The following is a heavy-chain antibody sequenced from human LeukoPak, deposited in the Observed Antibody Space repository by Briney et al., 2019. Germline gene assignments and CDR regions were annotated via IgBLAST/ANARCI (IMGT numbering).Heavy chain of an antibody. CDR1: GFTFSNYA. CDR3: AKWGDYDVLTGYYFSDY. D-gene: IGHD3-9*01. J-gene: IGHJ4*02. CDR2: ITGSGGNT. V-gene: IGHV3-23*01. Sequence: GGSLRPSCAASGFTFSNYAMRWVRQAPGKGLEWVSAITGSGGNTYYADSVKGRFTISRDNSKNTVFLQMNSLRAEDTAVYYCAKWGDYDVLTGYYFSDYWGQGTLVTVSS.